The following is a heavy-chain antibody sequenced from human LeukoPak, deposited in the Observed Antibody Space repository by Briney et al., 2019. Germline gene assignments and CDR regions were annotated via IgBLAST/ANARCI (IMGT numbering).Heavy chain of an antibody. D-gene: IGHD3-16*01. CDR3: ARDGGVTRYYYYMDV. Sequence: SETLSLTCTVSGYSISSGYYWGWIRQPPGKGLEWIGSIYESGSTYYNPSPKSRVTISVDTSKNQFSLKLSSVTAADTAVYYCARDGGVTRYYYYMDVWGKGTTVTVSS. J-gene: IGHJ6*03. CDR1: GYSISSGYY. CDR2: IYESGST. V-gene: IGHV4-38-2*02.